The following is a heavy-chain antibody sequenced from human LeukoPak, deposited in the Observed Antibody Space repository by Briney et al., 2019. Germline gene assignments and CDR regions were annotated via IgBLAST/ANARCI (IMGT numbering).Heavy chain of an antibody. Sequence: GGSLRLSCAASGFAFSTYGMSWVRQAPGKALEWVSIITAGGGNSYYADSVKGRFTISRDNSKNTLYLQTNSLRTEDTAVYYCAARGGSRSFDYWGQGTLVTVSS. CDR1: GFAFSTYG. J-gene: IGHJ4*02. CDR3: AARGGSRSFDY. V-gene: IGHV3-23*01. D-gene: IGHD5-12*01. CDR2: ITAGGGNS.